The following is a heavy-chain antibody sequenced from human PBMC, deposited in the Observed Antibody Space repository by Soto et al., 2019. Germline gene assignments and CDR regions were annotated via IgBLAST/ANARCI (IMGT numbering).Heavy chain of an antibody. Sequence: SETLSLTCTVSGGSVSSGSYYWSWIRQHPGRGLEWIGYIYYTGNTYYNPSLKSRLAISVDTSKNQFSLKLTSVTAADTAVYYCARDQRSDYYHDHWGQGTLVTVSS. CDR3: ARDQRSDYYHDH. D-gene: IGHD3-3*01. J-gene: IGHJ4*02. CDR1: GGSVSSGSYY. CDR2: IYYTGNT. V-gene: IGHV4-31*03.